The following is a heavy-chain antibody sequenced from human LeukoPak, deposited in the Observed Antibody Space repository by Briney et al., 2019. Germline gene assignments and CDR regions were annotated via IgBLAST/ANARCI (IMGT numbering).Heavy chain of an antibody. D-gene: IGHD6-19*01. V-gene: IGHV3-20*04. CDR2: INWNGGST. CDR3: ARAIAVAGPYYFDY. J-gene: IGHJ4*02. Sequence: GGSLRLSCAASGFTFDDYGMSWVRQAPGKGLEWVSGINWNGGSTGYADSVKGRFTISRDNAKNSLSLQMNSLRAEDTAVYYCARAIAVAGPYYFDYWGQGTLVTVSS. CDR1: GFTFDDYG.